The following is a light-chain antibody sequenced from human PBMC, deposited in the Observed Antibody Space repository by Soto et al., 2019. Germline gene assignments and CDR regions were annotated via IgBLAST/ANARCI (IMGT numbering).Light chain of an antibody. CDR2: GSS. CDR3: QQCGSSPVT. J-gene: IGKJ5*01. V-gene: IGKV3-20*01. Sequence: EIVLTQSPGTLSLSPGETGTLSCRASQSLSSSYLAWYQQRPGQAPRLLIYGSSIRATGIADRFSGSASGTDFTLTISRLEPEDFAVYYCQQCGSSPVTFGQGTRLEIK. CDR1: QSLSSSY.